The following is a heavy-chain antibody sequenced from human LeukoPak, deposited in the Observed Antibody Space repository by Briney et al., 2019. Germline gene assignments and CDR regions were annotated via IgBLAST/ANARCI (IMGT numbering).Heavy chain of an antibody. Sequence: GGSLRLSCAAAGFTFGNYWMHCVRQAPGKVLVWVARIKSEGRTNYAGSVKGRFTISRDNAKKPVSLQMNSLRAEDTGVYYCARAPSEIGGYYPEYFRHWGQGTLVTVSS. CDR2: IKSEGRT. CDR3: ARAPSEIGGYYPEYFRH. V-gene: IGHV3-74*01. J-gene: IGHJ1*01. D-gene: IGHD3-22*01. CDR1: GFTFGNYW.